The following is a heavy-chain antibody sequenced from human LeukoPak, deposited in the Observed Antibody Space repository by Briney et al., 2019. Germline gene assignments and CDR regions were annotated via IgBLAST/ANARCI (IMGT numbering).Heavy chain of an antibody. J-gene: IGHJ4*02. D-gene: IGHD3-10*01. CDR1: GGSISSSSYY. CDR2: IYYSGST. CDR3: AAITMVRGVIIPDY. Sequence: PSETLSLTCTVSGGSISSSSYYWGWIRQPPGKGLEWIGSIYYSGSTYYNPSLKSRVTISVDTSKNQFSLKLSSVTAADTAAYYCAAITMVRGVIIPDYWGQGTLVTVSS. V-gene: IGHV4-39*07.